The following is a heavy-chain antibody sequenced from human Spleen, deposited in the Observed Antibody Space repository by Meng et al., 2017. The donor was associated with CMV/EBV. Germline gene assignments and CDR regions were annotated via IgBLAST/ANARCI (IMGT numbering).Heavy chain of an antibody. D-gene: IGHD2-2*01. CDR1: GGSISSYY. CDR3: AGQYCTSTSCVDY. J-gene: IGHJ4*02. Sequence: SETLSLTCTVSGGSISSYYWSWIRQPPGKGLEWIGYIYYSGSTNYNPSLKSRVTISADTSKNQFSLKLSSVTAADTAVYYCAGQYCTSTSCVDYWGQGTLVTVSS. V-gene: IGHV4-59*01. CDR2: IYYSGST.